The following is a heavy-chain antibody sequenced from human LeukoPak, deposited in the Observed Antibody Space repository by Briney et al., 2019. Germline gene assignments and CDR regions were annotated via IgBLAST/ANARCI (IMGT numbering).Heavy chain of an antibody. V-gene: IGHV1-18*01. D-gene: IGHD3-9*01. CDR3: ARDLSRGYYDILTGYSNWFDP. CDR2: ISAYNGNT. CDR1: GYTFTSYG. Sequence: ASVKVSCKASGYTFTSYGISWVRQAPGQGLEWMGWISAYNGNTNDAQKLQGRVTMTTDTSTSTAYMELRSLRSDDTAVYYCARDLSRGYYDILTGYSNWFDPWGQGTLVTVSS. J-gene: IGHJ5*02.